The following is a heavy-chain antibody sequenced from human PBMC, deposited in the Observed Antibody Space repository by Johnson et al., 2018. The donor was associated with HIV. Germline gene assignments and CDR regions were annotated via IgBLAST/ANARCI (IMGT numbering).Heavy chain of an antibody. CDR3: ARTTYSSPGAFDI. Sequence: QVQLVESGGGVVQPGRSRRLSCAASGFIFSSYGMHWVRQAPGKGLEWVAFIRYDGSNKYYAESVQGRFTISRENAKNTLYLQMNSLRAEDTAVYYCARTTYSSPGAFDIWGQGTMVTVSS. CDR2: IRYDGSNK. V-gene: IGHV3-30*02. J-gene: IGHJ3*02. CDR1: GFIFSSYG. D-gene: IGHD6-19*01.